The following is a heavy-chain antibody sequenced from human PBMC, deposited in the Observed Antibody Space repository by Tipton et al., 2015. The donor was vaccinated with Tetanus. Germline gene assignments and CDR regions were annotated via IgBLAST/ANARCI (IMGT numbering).Heavy chain of an antibody. V-gene: IGHV1-46*01. J-gene: IGHJ4*02. CDR2: INPSSGST. CDR1: GYTFSSYH. CDR3: ARGMDYDSSGIDDF. D-gene: IGHD3-22*01. Sequence: QVQLVQSGAEVKKPGASVKVSCTASGYTFSSYHMHWVRQAPGQGLEWMGTINPSSGSTSYAQKFQGRVTMTRDTSTSTVFMELSRLRPDDTAIYYCARGMDYDSSGIDDFWGQGTLVTVSS.